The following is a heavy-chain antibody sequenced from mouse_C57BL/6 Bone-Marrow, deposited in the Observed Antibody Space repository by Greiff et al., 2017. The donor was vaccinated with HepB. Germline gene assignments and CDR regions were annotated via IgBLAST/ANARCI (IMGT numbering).Heavy chain of an antibody. CDR3: ARDYGSSLFAW. J-gene: IGHJ3*01. D-gene: IGHD1-1*01. V-gene: IGHV1-81*01. Sequence: QVQLQQSGAELARPGASVKLSCKASGYTFTSYGISWVKQRTGQGLEWIGEIYPRSGNTYYNEKFKGKATLTADKSYSTAYMELRSLTSEDSAVYFCARDYGSSLFAWWGQGTLVTVSA. CDR2: IYPRSGNT. CDR1: GYTFTSYG.